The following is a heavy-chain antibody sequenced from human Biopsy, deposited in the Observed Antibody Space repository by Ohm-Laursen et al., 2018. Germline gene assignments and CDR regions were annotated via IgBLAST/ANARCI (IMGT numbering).Heavy chain of an antibody. CDR3: ATFRASWDTTQGGDY. V-gene: IGHV4-31*03. CDR2: IYYTGNT. D-gene: IGHD1-26*01. Sequence: SQTLSLTCTVSSGSIRTGDYYWTWIRQHPGKGLEWIGSIYYTGNTKYNPSLQSRLSMSVDTSKNQFSLKLSSATAADTAVYFCATFRASWDTTQGGDYWGQGTLVTVSS. J-gene: IGHJ4*02. CDR1: SGSIRTGDYY.